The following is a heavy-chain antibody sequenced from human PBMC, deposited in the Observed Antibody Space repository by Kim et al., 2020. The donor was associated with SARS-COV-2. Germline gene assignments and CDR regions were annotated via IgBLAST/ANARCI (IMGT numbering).Heavy chain of an antibody. CDR1: GGSISSSSFY. CDR2: IYYTGDA. Sequence: SETLSLTCTVSGGSISSSSFYWGWIRQPPGKGLDWIGNIYYTGDAYYSPSLKSRVTISVDTSRNQFSLRLSSVTAADTAVYYCARVAYDYVWGSIYYYGMDVWGQGTTVTVSS. CDR3: ARVAYDYVWGSIYYYGMDV. D-gene: IGHD3-16*01. J-gene: IGHJ6*02. V-gene: IGHV4-39*01.